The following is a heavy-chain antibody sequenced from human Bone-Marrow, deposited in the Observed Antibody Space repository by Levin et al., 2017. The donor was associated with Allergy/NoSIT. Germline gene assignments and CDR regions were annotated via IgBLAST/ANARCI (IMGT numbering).Heavy chain of an antibody. CDR1: GGYISNFH. D-gene: IGHD3-3*01. CDR2: ISDSGRT. Sequence: ESLKISCIVSGGYISNFHWNWIRQPPGKGLEWIGDISDSGRTNYNPSLKSRVTISADMSKNQISLNLNSVTAADTAMYYCARGTAIFSFDSWGQGTLVAVSS. V-gene: IGHV4-59*01. J-gene: IGHJ4*02. CDR3: ARGTAIFSFDS.